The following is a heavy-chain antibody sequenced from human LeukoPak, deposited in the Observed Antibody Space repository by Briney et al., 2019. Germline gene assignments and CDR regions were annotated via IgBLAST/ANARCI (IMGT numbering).Heavy chain of an antibody. CDR2: ISAYNGNT. CDR1: GYTFTSYG. D-gene: IGHD2-2*01. CDR3: AREQYQLLCLDY. Sequence: ASVKVSCKASGYTFTSYGISWVRQAPGQGLEWMGWISAYNGNTNYAQKLQGRVTMTTDTSTSTAYMELRSLRSDDTALYYCAREQYQLLCLDYWGQGTLVTVSS. V-gene: IGHV1-18*01. J-gene: IGHJ4*02.